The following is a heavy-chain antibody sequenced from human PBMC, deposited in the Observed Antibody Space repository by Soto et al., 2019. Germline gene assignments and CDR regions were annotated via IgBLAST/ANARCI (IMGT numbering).Heavy chain of an antibody. CDR3: AGTTTVVTHDAFDI. J-gene: IGHJ3*02. CDR1: GGSISSYY. V-gene: IGHV4-59*01. Sequence: SETLSLTCTVPGGSISSYYWSWIRQPPGKGLEWIGYIYYSGSTNYNPSLKSRVTISVDTSKNQFSLKLSSVTAADTAVYYCAGTTTVVTHDAFDIWGQGTMVT. CDR2: IYYSGST. D-gene: IGHD4-17*01.